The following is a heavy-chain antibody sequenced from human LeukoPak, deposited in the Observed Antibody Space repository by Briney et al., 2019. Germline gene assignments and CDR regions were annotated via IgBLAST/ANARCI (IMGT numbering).Heavy chain of an antibody. J-gene: IGHJ4*02. CDR2: ISGSGGST. D-gene: IGHD5-18*01. V-gene: IGHV3-23*01. CDR1: GFTFSSYA. Sequence: GSLLLSSAASGFTFSSYAMSWVRQAPGKGLEWVSAISGSGGSTYYADSVKGRFTISRDNSKNTLYLQMNSLRAKDTAVYYCAKDSRGYSYGFSSLNYWGQGTLVTVSS. CDR3: AKDSRGYSYGFSSLNY.